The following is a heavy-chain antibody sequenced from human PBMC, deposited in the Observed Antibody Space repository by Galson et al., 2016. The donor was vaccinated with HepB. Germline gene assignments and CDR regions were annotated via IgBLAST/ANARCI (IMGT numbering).Heavy chain of an antibody. V-gene: IGHV3-23*01. CDR3: AKARDFDSLTGYYDEYFDY. CDR2: ISGNGGKT. J-gene: IGHJ4*02. Sequence: SLRLSCAVPGFTFRDYAMTWVRQAPGKGLEWVSGISGNGGKTHYADSVKGRFTISRDNSKNTVYIQMNSLRAEDTAVYYCAKARDFDSLTGYYDEYFDYWGQGTLVTVSS. D-gene: IGHD3-9*01. CDR1: GFTFRDYA.